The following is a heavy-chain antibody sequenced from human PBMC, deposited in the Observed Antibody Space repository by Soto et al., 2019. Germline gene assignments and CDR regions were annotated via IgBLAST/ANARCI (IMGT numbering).Heavy chain of an antibody. CDR2: IDHGGST. V-gene: IGHV4-34*01. Sequence: QVQLQQWGAGLLKPSETLSLTCAVYGGSFSGYYWCWIRQPPGKGLEWIGEIDHGGSTNYNPSLESRVTISFDTSRNQFSLKLKSVTAADTAVYFCARVGGYSYHLYGMDVWGQGTTVTVSS. CDR1: GGSFSGYY. D-gene: IGHD5-18*01. J-gene: IGHJ6*02. CDR3: ARVGGYSYHLYGMDV.